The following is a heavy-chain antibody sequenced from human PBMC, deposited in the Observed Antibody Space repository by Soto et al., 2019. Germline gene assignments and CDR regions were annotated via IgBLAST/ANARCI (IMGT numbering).Heavy chain of an antibody. V-gene: IGHV1-18*01. Sequence: QVQLVQSGAEVKKPGASVKVSCKASGYTFTSYGISWVRQAPGQGLEWMGWISAYNGNTNYAQKLQGRVTMTTDTSTSTAYMELRSLRSDDTAVYYCARALAHCGCDCYSPFDYWCQGTLVTVSS. CDR2: ISAYNGNT. CDR1: GYTFTSYG. J-gene: IGHJ4*02. CDR3: ARALAHCGCDCYSPFDY. D-gene: IGHD2-21*02.